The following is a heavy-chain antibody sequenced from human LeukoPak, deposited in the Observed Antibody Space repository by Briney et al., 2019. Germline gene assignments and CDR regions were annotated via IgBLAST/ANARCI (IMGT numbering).Heavy chain of an antibody. V-gene: IGHV3-23*01. Sequence: GGSLRLSCAASGFTFNSYDISGVRESPGKGLEWLSTIVGSGVDTYYADSVKGRFTISRDNSKNTLDLQMNSLRAEDTAVYYCAKSRVPASLDQVFDLWGKGTMVTVSS. CDR3: AKSRVPASLDQVFDL. CDR1: GFTFNSYD. CDR2: IVGSGVDT. D-gene: IGHD2-2*01. J-gene: IGHJ3*01.